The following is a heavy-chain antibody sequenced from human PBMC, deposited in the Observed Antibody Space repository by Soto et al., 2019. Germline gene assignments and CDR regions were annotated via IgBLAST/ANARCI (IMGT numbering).Heavy chain of an antibody. CDR1: GFTFSSYG. D-gene: IGHD5-12*01. CDR3: ARDLDGYNYGADY. CDR2: IWYDGSNK. Sequence: GGSLRLSCAASGFTFSSYGMHWVRQAPGKGLEWVAVIWYDGSNKYYADSVKGRFTISRDNSKNTLYLQMNSLRAEDTAVYYCARDLDGYNYGADYWGQGTLFTVSS. V-gene: IGHV3-33*01. J-gene: IGHJ4*02.